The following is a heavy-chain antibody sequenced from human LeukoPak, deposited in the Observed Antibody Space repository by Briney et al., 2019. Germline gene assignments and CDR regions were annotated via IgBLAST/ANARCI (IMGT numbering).Heavy chain of an antibody. V-gene: IGHV4-39*07. Sequence: SETLSLTCTVSGGSISSNNYYWGWIRQPPGKGLEWIGSIYYDGSTYSNPSLKSRVTMAVDTSKNQFSLKLSSVTAADTAVYYCARGVVPAAIWQNWFDHWGQGTLVTVSS. D-gene: IGHD2-2*01. CDR2: IYYDGST. CDR1: GGSISSNNYY. CDR3: ARGVVPAAIWQNWFDH. J-gene: IGHJ5*02.